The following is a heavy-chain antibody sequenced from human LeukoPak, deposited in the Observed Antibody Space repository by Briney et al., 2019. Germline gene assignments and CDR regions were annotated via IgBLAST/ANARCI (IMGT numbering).Heavy chain of an antibody. J-gene: IGHJ4*02. CDR3: ARDGAYYYDSSLGFDY. Sequence: GGSLRLSCAASGFTFSSYSMNWVRQAPGKGLEWVSSISSSSYIYYADSVKGRFTISRDNAKNSLYLQMNSLRAEDTAVYYCARDGAYYYDSSLGFDYWGQGTLVTVSS. D-gene: IGHD3-22*01. CDR1: GFTFSSYS. CDR2: ISSSSYI. V-gene: IGHV3-21*01.